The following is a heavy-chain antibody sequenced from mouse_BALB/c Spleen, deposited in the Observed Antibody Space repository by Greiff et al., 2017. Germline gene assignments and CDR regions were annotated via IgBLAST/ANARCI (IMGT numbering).Heavy chain of an antibody. D-gene: IGHD2-3*01. Sequence: VQLVESGPGLVAPSQSLSITCTVSGFSLTDYGVSWIRQPPGKGMEWLGVIWGGGSTYYNSALKSRLSISKDNSKSQVFLKMNSLQTDDTAMYYCAKEEVFDGNWYFDVWGAGTTVTVSS. CDR3: AKEEVFDGNWYFDV. J-gene: IGHJ1*01. CDR1: GFSLTDYG. V-gene: IGHV2-6-5*01. CDR2: IWGGGST.